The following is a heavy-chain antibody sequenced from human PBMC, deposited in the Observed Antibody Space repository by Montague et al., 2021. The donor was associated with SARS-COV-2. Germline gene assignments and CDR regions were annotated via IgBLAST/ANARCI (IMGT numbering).Heavy chain of an antibody. V-gene: IGHV4-4*02. CDR2: IYRSGST. D-gene: IGHD6-19*01. CDR3: ARVDSSGWYGYYYYGMDV. J-gene: IGHJ6*02. Sequence: SETLSLTCAVSGGSISSSNWWSWVRQPPGKGLGWIGEIYRSGSTNYNPSLKSRVTISVDKSKNQFSLKLSSVTAADTAVYYCARVDSSGWYGYYYYGMDVWGQGTTVTVS. CDR1: GGSISSSNW.